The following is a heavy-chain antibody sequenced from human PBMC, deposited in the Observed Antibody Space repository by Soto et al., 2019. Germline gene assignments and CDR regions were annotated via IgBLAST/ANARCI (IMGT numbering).Heavy chain of an antibody. CDR1: GFSLSPSGVG. J-gene: IGHJ6*02. V-gene: IGHV2-5*02. CDR2: IYWDDDK. CDR3: AYLPCSGGSCYWFSFSGMDV. Sequence: QITLKESGPTLVKHTQTLTLTCTFSGFSLSPSGVGVAWIRQPPGKALEWLALIYWDDDKRYRPSLESRITLTKDTSKIQVVLSMTNMDSVDTATYYCAYLPCSGGSCYWFSFSGMDVWGQGTTVTVSS. D-gene: IGHD2-15*01.